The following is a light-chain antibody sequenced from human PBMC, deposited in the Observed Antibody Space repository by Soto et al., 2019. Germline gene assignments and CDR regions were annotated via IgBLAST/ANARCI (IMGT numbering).Light chain of an antibody. V-gene: IGKV1-6*01. J-gene: IGKJ4*01. CDR1: QGIRNA. CDR2: AAS. CDR3: LQDYNYPLT. Sequence: AIQMTQSPSSLSASVGDRVTITCRASQGIRNALGWYQQKPGKAPKLLIYAASSLQSGVPSRFSGSGSGTDFTLTIISLQPEDFATYYCLQDYNYPLTFGGGTKVEIK.